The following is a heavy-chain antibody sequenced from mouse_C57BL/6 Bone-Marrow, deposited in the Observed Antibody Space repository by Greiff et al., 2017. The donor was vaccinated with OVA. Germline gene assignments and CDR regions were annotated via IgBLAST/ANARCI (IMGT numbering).Heavy chain of an antibody. CDR1: GFTFSSYG. D-gene: IGHD2-14*01. CDR3: ARHRGDVGMDY. J-gene: IGHJ4*01. CDR2: IRSGGSYT. V-gene: IGHV5-6*02. Sequence: EVKLVESGGDLVKPGGSLKLSCAASGFTFSSYGMSWVRQTPDKRLEWVATIRSGGSYTYYPDSVKGRFTISRDNAKNTLYLQMSSLKSEDTAMYYCARHRGDVGMDYWGQGTSVTVSS.